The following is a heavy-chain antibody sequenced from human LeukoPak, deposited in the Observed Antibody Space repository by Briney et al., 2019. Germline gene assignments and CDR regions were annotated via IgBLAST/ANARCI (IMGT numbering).Heavy chain of an antibody. D-gene: IGHD3-16*01. Sequence: SETLSLTCTVSGDSISSRSYYWGWIRQPPGKGLEWIGSIYYSGITYYNPSLKSRVTISVGTSKNQFSLKLSSVTAADTAVYYCARVGVVFDYWGQGTLVTVSS. V-gene: IGHV4-39*01. CDR2: IYYSGIT. J-gene: IGHJ4*02. CDR1: GDSISSRSYY. CDR3: ARVGVVFDY.